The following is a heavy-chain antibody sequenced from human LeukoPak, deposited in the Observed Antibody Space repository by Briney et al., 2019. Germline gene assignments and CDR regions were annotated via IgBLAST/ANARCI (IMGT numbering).Heavy chain of an antibody. CDR3: ARARASEYYDILTGYYKRGGYYFDY. Sequence: GGSLRLSCTASGFTFSIYGMLGLRQAPGKGLEWVADKWYDGSKKYYADSVKGRFTISRDNSKNTLYLQMNSLRGEDTAVYYCARARASEYYDILTGYYKRGGYYFDYWGQGTLVTVSS. J-gene: IGHJ4*02. CDR2: KWYDGSKK. V-gene: IGHV3-33*08. D-gene: IGHD3-9*01. CDR1: GFTFSIYG.